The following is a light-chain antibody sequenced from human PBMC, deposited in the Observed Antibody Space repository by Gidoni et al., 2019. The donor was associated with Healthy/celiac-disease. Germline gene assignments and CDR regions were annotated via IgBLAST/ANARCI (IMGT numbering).Light chain of an antibody. CDR3: CSYAGSSTL. Sequence: QSALTQPASVSGSPGQSITISCTGTSSDVGSYNLVPCYQQHPGKAPQRMIYEVSKRPSGVSNRFSGSKSGNTASLTISGLQAEDEADYYCCSYAGSSTLFGGGTKLTVL. V-gene: IGLV2-23*02. J-gene: IGLJ2*01. CDR2: EVS. CDR1: SSDVGSYNL.